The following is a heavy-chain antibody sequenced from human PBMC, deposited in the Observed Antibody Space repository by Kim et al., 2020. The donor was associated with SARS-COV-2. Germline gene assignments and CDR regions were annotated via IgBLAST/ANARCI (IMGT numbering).Heavy chain of an antibody. Sequence: SETLSLTCTVSGGSISSTYYWCWIRQPPGRRLQWIGSVYYNENTYYNPSLKSRVSISLDTSKKQFSLMLTSVTAADTADYYCAREIGLYYGSGIIKIDLTWFDTWGQGTLVTVPS. CDR2: VYYNENT. CDR3: AREIGLYYGSGIIKIDLTWFDT. J-gene: IGHJ5*02. V-gene: IGHV4-39*07. CDR1: GGSISSTYY. D-gene: IGHD3-10*01.